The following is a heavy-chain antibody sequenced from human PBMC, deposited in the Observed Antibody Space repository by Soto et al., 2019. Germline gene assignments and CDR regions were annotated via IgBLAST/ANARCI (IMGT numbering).Heavy chain of an antibody. CDR1: GGSISSYY. D-gene: IGHD6-19*01. CDR2: IYYSGST. Sequence: SETLSLTCTVSGGSISSYYWSWIWQPPGKGLEWIGYIYYSGSTNYNPSLKSRVTISIDTSKSHFSLKLSSLTAADTAVYYCARGPEVAGAGWWFDPWGQGTLVTVSS. CDR3: ARGPEVAGAGWWFDP. V-gene: IGHV4-59*01. J-gene: IGHJ5*02.